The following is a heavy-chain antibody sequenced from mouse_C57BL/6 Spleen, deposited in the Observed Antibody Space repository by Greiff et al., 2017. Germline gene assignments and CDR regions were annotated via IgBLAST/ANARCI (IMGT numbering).Heavy chain of an antibody. J-gene: IGHJ2*01. V-gene: IGHV14-2*01. Sequence: VQLQQSGAELVKPGASVKLSCTASGFTFNDYSMHWVKQRPEQGLEWIGCIDPGSGETKYAPKFQGKATITADTSSNTAYLQLSSLTAEDTAVYYCTSGDYFDYWGQGTTLTVSS. CDR2: IDPGSGET. CDR3: TSGDYFDY. CDR1: GFTFNDYS.